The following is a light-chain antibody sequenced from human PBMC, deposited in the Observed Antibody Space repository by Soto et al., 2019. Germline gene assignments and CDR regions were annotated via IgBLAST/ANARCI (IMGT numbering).Light chain of an antibody. Sequence: DIVITQSPDSLAVSLGERATINCKSSQAVLHSPNNKNYLAWYQQKPGQPPKLLIYWASARESGVPDPFSGSGSGTDFTLTISSLQAEDVAVYFCLQYYTFPRTFGQGTKVEVK. CDR2: WAS. CDR3: LQYYTFPRT. V-gene: IGKV4-1*01. CDR1: QAVLHSPNNKNY. J-gene: IGKJ1*01.